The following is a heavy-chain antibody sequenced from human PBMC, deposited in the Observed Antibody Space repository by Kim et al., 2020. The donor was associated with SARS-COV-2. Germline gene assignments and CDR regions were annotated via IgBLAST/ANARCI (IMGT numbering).Heavy chain of an antibody. CDR1: GGSISSGGYS. D-gene: IGHD2-15*01. CDR3: ARRGGRDGSSRAAFDI. CDR2: IYHSGST. V-gene: IGHV4-30-2*01. J-gene: IGHJ3*02. Sequence: SETLSLTCAVSGGSISSGGYSWSWIRQPPGKGLEWIGYIYHSGSTYYNPSLKSRVTISVDRSKNQFSLKLSSVTAADTAVYYCARRGGRDGSSRAAFDIWGQGTMVTVSS.